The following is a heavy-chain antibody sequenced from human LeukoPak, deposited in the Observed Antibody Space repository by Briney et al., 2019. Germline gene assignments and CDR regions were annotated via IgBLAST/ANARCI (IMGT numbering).Heavy chain of an antibody. J-gene: IGHJ3*02. CDR3: ARDLRYWGDSSGGRAFDI. CDR2: IRYDGSNK. CDR1: GFTFSSYG. D-gene: IGHD3-22*01. Sequence: GGSLRLSCAASGFTFSSYGMHWVRQAPGKGLEWVAFIRYDGSNKYYADSVKGRFTMSRYNSKNTLYLQMNSLRAEDTAVYYCARDLRYWGDSSGGRAFDIWGQGTMVTVSS. V-gene: IGHV3-30*02.